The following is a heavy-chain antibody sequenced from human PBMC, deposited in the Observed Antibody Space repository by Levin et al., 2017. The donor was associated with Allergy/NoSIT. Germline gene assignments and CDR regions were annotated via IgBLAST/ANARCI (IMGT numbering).Heavy chain of an antibody. V-gene: IGHV4-61*01. D-gene: IGHD3-3*01. CDR1: GEPVKTDNYY. J-gene: IGHJ4*02. CDR3: ARSYYDAWSGYYDS. CDR2: IYHTGTA. Sequence: SETLSLTCSVSGEPVKTDNYYWSWIRQSPGTGLEWVAYIYHTGTANYNPSLKPRVTSSVDTSENQFSLTLDSVTAADTAVYYCARSYYDAWSGYYDSWGQGVLVTVSS.